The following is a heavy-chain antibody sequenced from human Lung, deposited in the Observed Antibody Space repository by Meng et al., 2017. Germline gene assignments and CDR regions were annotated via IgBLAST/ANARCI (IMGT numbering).Heavy chain of an antibody. CDR3: ARAPYGHCGDGSCHQPHDAFDI. D-gene: IGHD2-15*01. CDR1: GGSISNSDYY. CDR2: IYYSGST. J-gene: IGHJ3*02. Sequence: SETLSLTCTVSGGSISNSDYYCGWIRQPPGKGLEWIGSIYYSGSTYNNPSLKSRITISVDKSKNQFSLKLSSVTAADTAVYYCARAPYGHCGDGSCHQPHDAFDIWGQGKMVNVSS. V-gene: IGHV4-39*07.